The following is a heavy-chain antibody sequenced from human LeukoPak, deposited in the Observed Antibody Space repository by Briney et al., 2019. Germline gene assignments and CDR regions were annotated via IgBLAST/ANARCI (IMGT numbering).Heavy chain of an antibody. V-gene: IGHV4-39*07. D-gene: IGHD5-12*01. CDR3: ARVNWSGYDFRGAFDI. Sequence: TSETLSLTCTVSGGSISSSSYYWGWIRQPPGKGLEWIGSIYYSGSTNYNPSLKSRVTISVDTSKNQFSLKLTSVTAADTAVYYCARVNWSGYDFRGAFDIWGQGTMVTVSS. CDR2: IYYSGST. CDR1: GGSISSSSYY. J-gene: IGHJ3*02.